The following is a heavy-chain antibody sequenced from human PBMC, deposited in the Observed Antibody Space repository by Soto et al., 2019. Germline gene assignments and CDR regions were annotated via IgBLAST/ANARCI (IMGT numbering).Heavy chain of an antibody. J-gene: IGHJ4*02. Sequence: GGSLRLSCAASGFTFSNAWMNWVRQAPGKGLEWVGRIKSKTDGGTTDYAAPVKGRFTISRDDSKNTLYLQMNSLKTEDTAVYYCTKKGPSGWTNFNNWGRETLVTVSS. CDR2: IKSKTDGGTT. D-gene: IGHD6-25*01. CDR3: TKKGPSGWTNFNN. CDR1: GFTFSNAW. V-gene: IGHV3-15*07.